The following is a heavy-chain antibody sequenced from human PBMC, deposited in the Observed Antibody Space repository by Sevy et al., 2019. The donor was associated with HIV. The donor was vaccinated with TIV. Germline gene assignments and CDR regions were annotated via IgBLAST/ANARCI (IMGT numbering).Heavy chain of an antibody. Sequence: SETLSLTCTVSGGSINSDHWNWIRQPPGKGLEWIGYVYYTGRTNYNPSLKNRVTISVDRNKHQFSLKLTSVTAADTDVYYCARRNDFDIWGQGTMVTVSS. V-gene: IGHV4-59*08. CDR1: GGSINSDH. J-gene: IGHJ3*02. CDR2: VYYTGRT. CDR3: ARRNDFDI.